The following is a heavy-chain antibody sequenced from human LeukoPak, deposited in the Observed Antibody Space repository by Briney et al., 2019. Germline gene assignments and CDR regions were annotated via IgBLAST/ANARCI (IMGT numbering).Heavy chain of an antibody. J-gene: IGHJ6*02. CDR1: GGSMNYYY. D-gene: IGHD3-10*01. Sequence: PSETLSLTCTVSGGSMNYYYWSWIRQPPGKGLEWIGYIYYTGSTDYNSSLKSRVTISVDTSKNQFSLKLNSVTAADTAVYYCARDGGSGNLNYYYGMDVWGQGTTVTVSS. CDR3: ARDGGSGNLNYYYGMDV. CDR2: IYYTGST. V-gene: IGHV4-59*01.